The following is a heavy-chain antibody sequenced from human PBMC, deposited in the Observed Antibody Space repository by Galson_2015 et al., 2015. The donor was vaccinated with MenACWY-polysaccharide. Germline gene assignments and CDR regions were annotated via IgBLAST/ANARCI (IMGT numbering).Heavy chain of an antibody. Sequence: SLRLSCAASGFTFSSYAMSWVRQAPGKGLEWVSAISGSGGSTYYSDSVKGRFTISRDNSKNTLYLQMNSLRAEDTAVYYCAIASSWRVSYARGLDYCGQGTLVTVSS. CDR2: ISGSGGST. V-gene: IGHV3-23*01. D-gene: IGHD3-16*01. CDR1: GFTFSSYA. J-gene: IGHJ4*02. CDR3: AIASSWRVSYARGLDY.